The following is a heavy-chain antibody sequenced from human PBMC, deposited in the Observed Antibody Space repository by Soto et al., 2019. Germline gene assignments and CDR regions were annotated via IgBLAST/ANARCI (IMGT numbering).Heavy chain of an antibody. Sequence: GESLKISCKGSGYSFTSYWIFWVRQMPVKGLEFMGIIYPFYSDTRYSPSFQGHVTISSYNSISTSYLQLISLKVSDTAMYYCARQTDDYGESDAFDIWGQGRMVTVS. J-gene: IGHJ3*02. V-gene: IGHV5-51*01. CDR1: GYSFTSYW. CDR2: IYPFYSDT. D-gene: IGHD4-17*01. CDR3: ARQTDDYGESDAFDI.